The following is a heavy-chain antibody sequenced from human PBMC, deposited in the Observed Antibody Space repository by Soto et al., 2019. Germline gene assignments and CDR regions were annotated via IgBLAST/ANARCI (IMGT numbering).Heavy chain of an antibody. D-gene: IGHD1-1*01. CDR3: AKDYELERLTHSGWFDP. J-gene: IGHJ5*02. CDR1: GFTFSSYA. V-gene: IGHV3-23*01. Sequence: EVQLLESGGGLVQPGGSLRLSCAASGFTFSSYAMSWVRQAPGKGLEWVSAISGSGGSTYYADSVKGRFTISRDNSKNTLYLQMNSLRAEDTAVYYCAKDYELERLTHSGWFDPWGQGTLVTVSS. CDR2: ISGSGGST.